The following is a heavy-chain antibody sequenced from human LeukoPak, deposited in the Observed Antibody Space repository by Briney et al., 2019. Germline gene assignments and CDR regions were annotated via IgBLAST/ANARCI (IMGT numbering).Heavy chain of an antibody. CDR2: ISGSGLNT. Sequence: GGSLRLSCAASGFTFSNSALGWVRQAPGKGLEWVSVISGSGLNTYYPDSVRGRFTISRDNSKNSLYLQMNSLRAEDTAAYHCARPHNWNDGPFDYWGQGTLVTVSS. J-gene: IGHJ4*02. D-gene: IGHD1-1*01. CDR1: GFTFSNSA. CDR3: ARPHNWNDGPFDY. V-gene: IGHV3-23*01.